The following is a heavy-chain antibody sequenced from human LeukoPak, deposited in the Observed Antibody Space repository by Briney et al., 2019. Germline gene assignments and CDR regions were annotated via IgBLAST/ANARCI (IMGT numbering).Heavy chain of an antibody. V-gene: IGHV4-39*07. CDR3: AREWTTWGAFDI. CDR2: IYYTGST. J-gene: IGHJ3*02. D-gene: IGHD2/OR15-2a*01. CDR1: GGSISSRTYY. Sequence: SETLSLTCTFSGGSISSRTYYWGWIRQPPGKVLERIVSIYYTGSTFYNPSLKSRVTISVDTSKNQFSMKLSSVTAADAAVYFCAREWTTWGAFDIWGQGTMVTVSS.